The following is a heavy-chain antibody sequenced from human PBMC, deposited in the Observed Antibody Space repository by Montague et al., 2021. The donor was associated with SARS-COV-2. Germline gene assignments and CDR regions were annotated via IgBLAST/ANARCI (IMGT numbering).Heavy chain of an antibody. J-gene: IGHJ1*01. Sequence: TLSLTCGVSGGSIDVSVGRYYWSWIRQPPGKDLEWIGHTYDDRPIYYNPSLRGRASISLDTSENRFSLTLTSVTAADTALYYCAAYIIGAGGRGSWGQGALVTVSS. V-gene: IGHV4-31*11. CDR2: TYDDRPI. CDR3: AAYIIGAGGRGS. CDR1: GGSIDVSVGRYY. D-gene: IGHD3-16*01.